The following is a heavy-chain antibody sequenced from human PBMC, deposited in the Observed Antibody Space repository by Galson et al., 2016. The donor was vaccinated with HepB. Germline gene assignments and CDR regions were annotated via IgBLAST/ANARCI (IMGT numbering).Heavy chain of an antibody. Sequence: SVKVSCKASGYTFSSYYMHWVRQAPGQGLEWMGIMKPSDANIKYAQQFQGRVTMTGDTSTGTVYMEISRLRSEDTAVYYCARARLYSASYYGMDVWGQGTTVTVSS. CDR3: ARARLYSASYYGMDV. CDR1: GYTFSSYY. CDR2: MKPSDANI. V-gene: IGHV1-46*01. D-gene: IGHD1-26*01. J-gene: IGHJ6*02.